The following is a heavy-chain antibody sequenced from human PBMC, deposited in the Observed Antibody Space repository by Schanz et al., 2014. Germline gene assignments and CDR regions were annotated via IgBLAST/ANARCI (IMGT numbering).Heavy chain of an antibody. CDR2: INTSGGSR. Sequence: LESGGTLVQPGGSLRLSCAGSELTLSTHAMSWVRQAPGQGLEWVSGINTSGGSRYYAESVKGRFTISRDNSKNLVVLQMNSLRVDDTAVYYCTKEDATALWYFEHWGQGTLVTVSS. V-gene: IGHV3-23*01. CDR3: TKEDATALWYFEH. CDR1: ELTLSTHA. D-gene: IGHD6-13*01. J-gene: IGHJ4*02.